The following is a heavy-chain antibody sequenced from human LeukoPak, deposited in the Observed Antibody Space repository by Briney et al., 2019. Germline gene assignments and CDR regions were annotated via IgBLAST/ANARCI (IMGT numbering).Heavy chain of an antibody. CDR3: AKDIKGYYDSTYGAFDI. CDR2: INPNSGGT. Sequence: ASVKVSCKASGYTFTGYYMHWVRQAPGQGLEWMGWINPNSGGTNYAQKFQGRVTKTRDTSISTAYMELSRLRAEDTALYYCAKDIKGYYDSTYGAFDIWGQGTMVTVSS. CDR1: GYTFTGYY. D-gene: IGHD3-22*01. V-gene: IGHV1-2*02. J-gene: IGHJ3*02.